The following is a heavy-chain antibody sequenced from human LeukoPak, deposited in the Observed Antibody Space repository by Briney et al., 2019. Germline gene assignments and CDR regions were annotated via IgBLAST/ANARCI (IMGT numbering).Heavy chain of an antibody. CDR3: AKWESYDSSAPY. Sequence: PGGSLRLSRVQSLFSLSSYGMHWVLQAPGQGLERVAFTGYDKTNKYYADSVKGRFTISRNKSKNSLYLQMNSLRAEDTAVYYCAKWESYDSSAPYWGQGTLVTVSS. CDR1: LFSLSSYG. D-gene: IGHD3-22*01. J-gene: IGHJ4*02. CDR2: TGYDKTNK. V-gene: IGHV3-30*02.